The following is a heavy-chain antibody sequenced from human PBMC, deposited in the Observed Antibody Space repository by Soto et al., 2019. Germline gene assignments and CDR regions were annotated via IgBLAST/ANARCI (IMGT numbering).Heavy chain of an antibody. V-gene: IGHV3-7*03. CDR3: ARARIDY. J-gene: IGHJ4*02. CDR2: ISPEGSEK. CDR1: GFIFSDYW. Sequence: EVQLVESGGGLVQPGGSLSLSCAVSGFIFSDYWMTWVRQAPGKGLEWVATISPEGSEKYYVGSLKGRFTISRDNAKNSLYLQMISLRAEDTALYYCARARIDYWGRGTLITVSS.